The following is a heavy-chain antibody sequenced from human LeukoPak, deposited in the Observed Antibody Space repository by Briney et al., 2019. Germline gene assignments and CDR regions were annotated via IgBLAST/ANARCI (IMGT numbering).Heavy chain of an antibody. D-gene: IGHD2-8*01. CDR1: GFTFSSSW. J-gene: IGHJ4*02. Sequence: PGGSLRLSCAASGFTFSSSWMAWVRQAPGKGLEWVGNIKEDGTAKNYVVSVRGRFTISRDNAKNSLYLQMNSLRGEVTAVYYCARDVGYDWGQGTLVTVSS. CDR2: IKEDGTAK. CDR3: ARDVGYD. V-gene: IGHV3-7*01.